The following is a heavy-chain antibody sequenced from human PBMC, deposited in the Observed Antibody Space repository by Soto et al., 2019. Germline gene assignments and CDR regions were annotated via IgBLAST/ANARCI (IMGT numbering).Heavy chain of an antibody. D-gene: IGHD2-8*01. CDR3: TRLPPEWFRTTPFDF. J-gene: IGHJ3*01. Sequence: EVQLVESGGGLIQPGRSLRLSWTGFGFRFSDYAVTWVRQTAGKGGEWVGFIASKTYGGTREYAASVKGRFIISRDDPKCIAYLQMNGLKIEDTAVYFCTRLPPEWFRTTPFDFWGQGTRVTVSS. CDR1: GFRFSDYA. V-gene: IGHV3-49*04. CDR2: IASKTYGGTR.